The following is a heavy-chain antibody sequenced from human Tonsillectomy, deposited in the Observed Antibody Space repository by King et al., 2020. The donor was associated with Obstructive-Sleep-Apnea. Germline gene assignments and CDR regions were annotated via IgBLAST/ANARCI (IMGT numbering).Heavy chain of an antibody. CDR1: GGSFSGYY. J-gene: IGHJ6*02. Sequence: VQLQQWGAGLLKPSETLSLTCAVYGGSFSGYYCICIRQPPGKGLEWIGEINHSGGTNYNPSLKSRVTISLDTSTNQFSLKLSSVTSADTAVYYCASGRTRHGADVWGQGTTVTVSS. D-gene: IGHD3-10*01. V-gene: IGHV4-34*01. CDR2: INHSGGT. CDR3: ASGRTRHGADV.